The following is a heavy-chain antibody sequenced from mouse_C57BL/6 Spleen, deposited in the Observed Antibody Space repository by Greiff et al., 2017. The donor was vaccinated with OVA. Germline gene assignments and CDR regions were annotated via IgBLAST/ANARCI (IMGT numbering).Heavy chain of an antibody. CDR3: ARPRVGRWYFDY. J-gene: IGHJ2*01. CDR2: ISSGSSTI. Sequence: EVKVVASGGGLVKPGGSLKLSCAASGFTFSDYGMHWVRQAPEKGLEWVAYISSGSSTIYYADTVKGRFTISRDNAKNTLFLQMTSLRSEDKALYYCARPRVGRWYFDYWGQGTTLTVSS. V-gene: IGHV5-17*01. D-gene: IGHD4-1*01. CDR1: GFTFSDYG.